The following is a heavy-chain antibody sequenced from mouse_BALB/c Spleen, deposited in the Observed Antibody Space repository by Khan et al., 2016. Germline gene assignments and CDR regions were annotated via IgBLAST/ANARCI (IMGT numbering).Heavy chain of an antibody. J-gene: IGHJ1*01. V-gene: IGHV7-3*02. D-gene: IGHD2-12*01. CDR3: ARDISYDSGPYWYIDV. Sequence: EVELVEPGGGLVQPGGSLRLSCATSGFTFTEYYMSWVRQPPGKALEWLGFIRNKANGYTTEYSASVKGRFTISRDNSQSILYLQMNTLRAEDSATYYCARDISYDSGPYWYIDVWGAGNTVTVSS. CDR1: GFTFTEYY. CDR2: IRNKANGYTT.